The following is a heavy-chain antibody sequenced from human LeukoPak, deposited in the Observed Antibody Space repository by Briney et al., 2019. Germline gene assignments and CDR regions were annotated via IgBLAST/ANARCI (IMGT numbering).Heavy chain of an antibody. D-gene: IGHD5-12*01. Sequence: GGSLRLSCAASGFTFSNYAMSWVRQAPGKGLEWVSAISGSGGSTFYADSVKGRFTISRDNSKNTLYLQINSLRVEDTAVYYCAKTSPSGSYYFDYWGQGTLVAVSS. CDR3: AKTSPSGSYYFDY. CDR1: GFTFSNYA. J-gene: IGHJ4*02. V-gene: IGHV3-23*01. CDR2: ISGSGGST.